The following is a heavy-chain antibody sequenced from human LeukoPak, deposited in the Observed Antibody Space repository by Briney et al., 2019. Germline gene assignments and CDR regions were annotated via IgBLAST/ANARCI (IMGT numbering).Heavy chain of an antibody. D-gene: IGHD1-26*01. J-gene: IGHJ4*02. Sequence: PGRSLTLSCAASGFTFSSYGMHWVRQAPGKGLEWVAVIWYDGSNKYYADSVKGRFTISRDNSKNTLYLQMNSLRAEDTAVYYCARVFRVGAEDYWGQGTLVTVSS. V-gene: IGHV3-33*01. CDR3: ARVFRVGAEDY. CDR2: IWYDGSNK. CDR1: GFTFSSYG.